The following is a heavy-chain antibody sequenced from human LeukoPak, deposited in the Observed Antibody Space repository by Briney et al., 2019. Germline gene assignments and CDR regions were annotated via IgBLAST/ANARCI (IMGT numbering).Heavy chain of an antibody. J-gene: IGHJ5*02. D-gene: IGHD5-18*01. CDR1: GFTFSSYA. CDR3: ARDAVDTAMAALGWFDP. CDR2: INSGGSGGRT. Sequence: TGGSLRLSCAASGFTFSSYAMSWVRQAPGKGLEWVSGINSGGSGGRTYYADSVKGRFSISRDNSKNTLYLQMNSLRAEDTAVYYCARDAVDTAMAALGWFDPWGQGTLVTVSS. V-gene: IGHV3-23*01.